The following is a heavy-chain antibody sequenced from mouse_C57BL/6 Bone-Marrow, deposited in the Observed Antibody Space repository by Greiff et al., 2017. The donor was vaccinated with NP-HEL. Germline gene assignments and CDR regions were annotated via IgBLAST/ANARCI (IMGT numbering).Heavy chain of an antibody. Sequence: QVQLQQSGAELVRPGASVKLSCKASGYTFTSYGISWVKQRTGQGLEWIGEIYPRSGNTYYNEKFKGKAILTADKSSSTAYMELRSLTSEDSAGYFCARRVWYYFDYWGQGTTLTVSS. CDR2: IYPRSGNT. CDR3: ARRVWYYFDY. D-gene: IGHD2-10*02. J-gene: IGHJ2*01. V-gene: IGHV1-81*01. CDR1: GYTFTSYG.